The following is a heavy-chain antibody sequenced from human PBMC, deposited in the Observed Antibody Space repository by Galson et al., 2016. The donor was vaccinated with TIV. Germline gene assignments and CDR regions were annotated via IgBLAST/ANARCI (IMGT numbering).Heavy chain of an antibody. CDR2: INPSSGGT. J-gene: IGHJ5*02. V-gene: IGHV1-2*04. Sequence: QSGAEVTKPGESLKVSCKASGSSFTDYYIHWVRQAPGQGLEWMGWINPSSGGTFYAQRFQDWVTMTRDTSISTTYMDLSRRRPNDTAGCYCARGQSDSRGFAPWGQGTLVTVSS. CDR3: ARGQSDSRGFAP. CDR1: GSSFTDYY. D-gene: IGHD2-21*02.